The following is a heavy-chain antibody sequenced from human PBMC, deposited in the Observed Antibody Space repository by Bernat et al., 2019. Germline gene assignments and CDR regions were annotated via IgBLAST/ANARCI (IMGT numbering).Heavy chain of an antibody. Sequence: QVQLVQSGAEVKKPGASVKVSCKASGYTFTSYAMHWVRQAPGQRLEWMGWINAGNGNTKYSQKFQGRVTITRDTSASTAYMELSSLRSEDTAVYYCARARTFVNYYGSGSYNCGYYYYGMDVWGQGTTVTVSS. V-gene: IGHV1-3*01. CDR1: GYTFTSYA. CDR3: ARARTFVNYYGSGSYNCGYYYYGMDV. CDR2: INAGNGNT. D-gene: IGHD3-10*01. J-gene: IGHJ6*02.